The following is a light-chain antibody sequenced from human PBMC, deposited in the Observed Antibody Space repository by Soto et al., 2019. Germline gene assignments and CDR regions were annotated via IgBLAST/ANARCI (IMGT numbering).Light chain of an antibody. CDR1: QRIDNY. CDR3: QQSNHYPST. J-gene: IGKJ5*01. V-gene: IGKV1-39*01. CDR2: AAS. Sequence: DIEMTQSRYARCASGGERVSITCRPSQRIDNYLNWYQQKPGKAPKLLIYAASSLQSGVPSRFSGSGSGTDFTLTISSLQPEDFATYYCQQSNHYPSTFAQGTQLDIK.